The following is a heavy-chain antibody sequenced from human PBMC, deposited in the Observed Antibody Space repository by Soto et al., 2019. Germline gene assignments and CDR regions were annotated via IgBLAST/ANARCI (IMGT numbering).Heavy chain of an antibody. V-gene: IGHV4-59*01. CDR2: IYYSGST. Sequence: PSETLSLTCTVSGGSISSYYWSWIRQPPGKGLEWIGYIYYSGSTNYNPSLKSRVTISVDTSKNQFSLKLSSVTAADTAVYYCARAGLDSSSWYKPYYYYYYGMDVWGQGTTVTVS. J-gene: IGHJ6*02. D-gene: IGHD6-13*01. CDR3: ARAGLDSSSWYKPYYYYYYGMDV. CDR1: GGSISSYY.